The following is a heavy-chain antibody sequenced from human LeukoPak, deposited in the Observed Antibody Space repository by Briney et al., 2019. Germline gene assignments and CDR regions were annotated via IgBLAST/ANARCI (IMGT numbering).Heavy chain of an antibody. J-gene: IGHJ4*02. V-gene: IGHV1-18*01. CDR1: GYTYTTYG. D-gene: IGHD4-17*01. Sequence: WALVKVSCKASGYTYTTYGISWVRQAPGQGLEWMGWISGNGDNTKYVQEFQGRVTMTTDTSTSTAYMDLRSLRSDDTAIYYCARVHGYYIGLYYFDYWGQGTLVTVSS. CDR2: ISGNGDNT. CDR3: ARVHGYYIGLYYFDY.